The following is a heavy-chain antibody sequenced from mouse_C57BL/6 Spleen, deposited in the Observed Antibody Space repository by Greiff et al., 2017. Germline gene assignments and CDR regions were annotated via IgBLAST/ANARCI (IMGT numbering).Heavy chain of an antibody. CDR1: GFTFSDYG. D-gene: IGHD2-4*01. Sequence: EVKLMESGGGLVKPGGSLKLSCAASGFTFSDYGMHWVRQAPEKGLEWVAYISSGSSTIYYADTVKGRFTISRDNAKNTLYLQMTSLRSEDTAMYYCARSYYDYGGDYWGQGTSVTVSS. J-gene: IGHJ4*01. CDR2: ISSGSSTI. V-gene: IGHV5-17*01. CDR3: ARSYYDYGGDY.